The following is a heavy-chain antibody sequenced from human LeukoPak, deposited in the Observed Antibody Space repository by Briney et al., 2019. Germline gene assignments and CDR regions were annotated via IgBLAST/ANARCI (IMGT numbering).Heavy chain of an antibody. V-gene: IGHV3-48*04. Sequence: GGSLRLSCAASGFTFNSYAMNWVRQAPGKGLEWVSYISSSGSTIYYADSVKGRFTISRDNAKNSLYLQMNSLRAEDTAVYYCASGYSGYDEADYYGMDVWGQGTTVTVSS. J-gene: IGHJ6*02. CDR3: ASGYSGYDEADYYGMDV. D-gene: IGHD5-12*01. CDR2: ISSSGSTI. CDR1: GFTFNSYA.